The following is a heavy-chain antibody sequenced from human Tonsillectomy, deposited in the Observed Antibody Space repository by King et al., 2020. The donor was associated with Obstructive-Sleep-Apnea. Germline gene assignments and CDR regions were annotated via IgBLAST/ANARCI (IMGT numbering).Heavy chain of an antibody. Sequence: QLVQSGAEVKKPGESLKISCKGSGYYFSRYWIAWVRQTPGKGLEWMGAIYPGDSDTRCSPSFQGQVTFSSDKSNTTAYLHCSSLKASDTAIYYCARAITEGDNGMDGGGRGTTVTAS. D-gene: IGHD1-14*01. CDR3: ARAITEGDNGMDG. CDR1: GYYFSRYW. J-gene: IGHJ6*02. V-gene: IGHV5-51*01. CDR2: IYPGDSDT.